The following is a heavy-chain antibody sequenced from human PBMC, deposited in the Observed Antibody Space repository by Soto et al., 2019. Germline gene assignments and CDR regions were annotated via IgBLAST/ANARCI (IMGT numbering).Heavy chain of an antibody. CDR1: DGSININIYY. D-gene: IGHD3-10*01. CDR3: ARVMVRGVNDY. J-gene: IGHJ4*02. CDR2: ITHGGST. V-gene: IGHV4-39*07. Sequence: SETLSLTCTVSDGSININIYYWVWIRQPPGKGLEWIGRITHGGSTNYNPSLKSRVTISVDTSKNQFSLKLSSVTAADTAVYYCARVMVRGVNDYWGQGTLVTVSS.